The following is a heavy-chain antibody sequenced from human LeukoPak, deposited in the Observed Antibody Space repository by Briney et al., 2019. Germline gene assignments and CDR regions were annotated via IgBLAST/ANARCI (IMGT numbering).Heavy chain of an antibody. Sequence: PGGSLRLSCAASGFTFDDYAMYWVRQAPGKGLEWVSGISWNSGSIGYADSVKGRFTISRDNSKNTLYLQMNSLRAEDTAVYYCAKEEGNYYDSSGQSAYWGQGTLVTVSS. CDR3: AKEEGNYYDSSGQSAY. CDR1: GFTFDDYA. CDR2: ISWNSGSI. J-gene: IGHJ4*02. D-gene: IGHD3-22*01. V-gene: IGHV3-9*01.